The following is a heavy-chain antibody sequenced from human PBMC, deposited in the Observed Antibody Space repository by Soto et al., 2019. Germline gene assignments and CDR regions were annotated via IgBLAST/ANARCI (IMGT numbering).Heavy chain of an antibody. D-gene: IGHD6-19*01. CDR1: GFTFSSYA. V-gene: IGHV3-72*01. CDR3: TRVRLGSSRSSDY. J-gene: IGHJ4*02. Sequence: HPGGSLRLSCSASGFTFSSYAMHWVRQAPGKGLEYAAPVKGRFTISRDDSKNSVFLQMNRLKTDDTAVYYCTRVRLGSSRSSDYWGQGILVTVSS.